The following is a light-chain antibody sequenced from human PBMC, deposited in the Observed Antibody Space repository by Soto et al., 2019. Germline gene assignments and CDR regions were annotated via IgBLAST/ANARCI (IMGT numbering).Light chain of an antibody. CDR1: QNIDTY. CDR3: QQSYSHPFT. Sequence: DIQMTQSPSSLSASVGDRATITCRASQNIDTYLHWYQQNSGKAPNLLIYAAATLQSGVPSRFSGSGSGTDFTLTISSLQHEDVATYFCQQSYSHPFTFGEGAKVEIK. J-gene: IGKJ4*01. CDR2: AAA. V-gene: IGKV1-39*01.